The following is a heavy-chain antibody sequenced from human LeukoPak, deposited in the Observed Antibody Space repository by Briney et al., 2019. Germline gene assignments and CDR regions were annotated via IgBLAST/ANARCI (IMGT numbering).Heavy chain of an antibody. Sequence: ASVKVSCKASGCTHINYLINSVRQAPGQGLEWMGRIIPILGVRNYAQKLQGRVTIIADKSTNTAYMELSSLRSEDTAVYYCAREESPVGGTGTNGLHDYYYGMDVWGQGTTVTVSS. V-gene: IGHV1-69*04. CDR3: AREESPVGGTGTNGLHDYYYGMDV. CDR2: IIPILGVR. J-gene: IGHJ6*02. D-gene: IGHD1-7*01. CDR1: GCTHINYL.